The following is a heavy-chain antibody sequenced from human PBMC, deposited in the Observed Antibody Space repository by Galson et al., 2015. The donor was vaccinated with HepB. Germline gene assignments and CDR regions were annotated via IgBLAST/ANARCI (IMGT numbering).Heavy chain of an antibody. CDR3: ARDLYSGSGSD. J-gene: IGHJ4*02. CDR1: GFTFSSYS. V-gene: IGHV3-48*04. Sequence: SLRLSCAASGFTFSSYSMNWARQAPGKGLEWVSYISSSSSTIYYADSVKGRFTISRDNAKNSLNLQMNSLRAEDTAVYYCARDLYSGSGSDWGQGTLVTVSS. D-gene: IGHD3-10*01. CDR2: ISSSSSTI.